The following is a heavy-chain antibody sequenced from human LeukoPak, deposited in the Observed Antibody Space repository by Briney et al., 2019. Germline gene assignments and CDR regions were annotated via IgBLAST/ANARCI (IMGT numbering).Heavy chain of an antibody. CDR2: FDPEDGET. Sequence: ASVKVSCKVSGYTLTELSMHWVRQAPGIGLEWMGGFDPEDGETIYAQKFQGRVTMTEDTSTDTAYMELSSLRSEDTAVYYCATDQSGNLTPDAFDIWGQGTMVTVSS. V-gene: IGHV1-24*01. CDR1: GYTLTELS. CDR3: ATDQSGNLTPDAFDI. D-gene: IGHD1-26*01. J-gene: IGHJ3*02.